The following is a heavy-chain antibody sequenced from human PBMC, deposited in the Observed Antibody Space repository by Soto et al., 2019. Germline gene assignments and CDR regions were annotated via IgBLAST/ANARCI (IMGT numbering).Heavy chain of an antibody. CDR1: GFTFSSYG. CDR3: AREGSYVDFDY. J-gene: IGHJ4*02. V-gene: IGHV3-33*01. CDR2: IWYDGSNK. D-gene: IGHD3-10*02. Sequence: GGSLRLSCAASGFTFSSYGMHWVRQAPGKGLEWVAVIWYDGSNKYYADSVKGRFTISRDNSKNTLYLQMNSLRAEDTAVYYCAREGSYVDFDYWGQETLVTVSS.